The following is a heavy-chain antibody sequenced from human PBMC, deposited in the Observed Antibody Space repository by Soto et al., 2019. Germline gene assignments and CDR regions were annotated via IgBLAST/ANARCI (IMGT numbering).Heavy chain of an antibody. J-gene: IGHJ6*02. Sequence: GVLRLSCTASGFTFGDYAMSWFRQAPGKGLEWVGFIRSKAYGGTTEYAASVKGRFTISRDDSKSIAYLQMNSLKTEDTAVYYCVKGVGQLVGVGYYGMDVWGQGTTVTVSS. CDR1: GFTFGDYA. V-gene: IGHV3-49*03. D-gene: IGHD6-6*01. CDR2: IRSKAYGGTT. CDR3: VKGVGQLVGVGYYGMDV.